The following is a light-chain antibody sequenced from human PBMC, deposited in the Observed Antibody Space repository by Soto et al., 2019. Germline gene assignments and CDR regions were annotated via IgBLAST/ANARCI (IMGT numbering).Light chain of an antibody. Sequence: QSALTQPASVSGSPGQSITISCTGTSSDVGSYNLVSWYQQHPGKAPQFIIYEVSKRPSGVSHRFSGSKSGNTASLTLSGLQAEDEADYYCCSYADSGTFVFGTGTKLTVL. CDR2: EVS. CDR1: SSDVGSYNL. V-gene: IGLV2-23*02. CDR3: CSYADSGTFV. J-gene: IGLJ1*01.